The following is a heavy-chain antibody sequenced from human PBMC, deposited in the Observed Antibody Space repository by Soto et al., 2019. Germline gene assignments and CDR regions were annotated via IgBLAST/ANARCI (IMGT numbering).Heavy chain of an antibody. Sequence: QVQLVQSWAEVKKPGSSVNVSCKASGGTFSSSAISWVRQSPGQGLEWMGGIIPIFGTANYAQKFQGRVKITADKSTSTAYMELSSLRSEDTAVYYCARVPDSTHGYWFAHWGQGTLVTVSS. V-gene: IGHV1-69*06. D-gene: IGHD3-22*01. CDR2: IIPIFGTA. CDR1: GGTFSSSA. CDR3: ARVPDSTHGYWFAH. J-gene: IGHJ5*02.